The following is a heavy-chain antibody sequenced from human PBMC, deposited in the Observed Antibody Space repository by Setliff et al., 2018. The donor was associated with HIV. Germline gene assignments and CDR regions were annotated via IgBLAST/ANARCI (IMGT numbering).Heavy chain of an antibody. Sequence: SETLSLTCTVSGASISGFYWSWIRQPPGKGLQWIGYIYTSGPTNYNPSLKSRVTMSVDTSKNQFSLKLSSVTAADTAVYYCARLRYSVFDYWGHGTLVTVSS. J-gene: IGHJ4*01. CDR2: IYTSGPT. V-gene: IGHV4-4*09. CDR3: ARLRYSVFDY. D-gene: IGHD3-9*01. CDR1: GASISGFY.